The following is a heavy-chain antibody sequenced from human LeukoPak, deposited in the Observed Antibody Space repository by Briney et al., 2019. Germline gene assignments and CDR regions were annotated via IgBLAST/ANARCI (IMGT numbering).Heavy chain of an antibody. CDR2: IYYSGST. J-gene: IGHJ4*02. Sequence: SETLSLTCTVSGGSISSSSYYWGWIRQPPGKGLEWIGSIYYSGSTYYNPSLKSRVTISVDTSKNQFSLELSSVTAADTAVYYCASRGMAVAYYFDYWGQGTLVTVSS. D-gene: IGHD6-19*01. CDR1: GGSISSSSYY. CDR3: ASRGMAVAYYFDY. V-gene: IGHV4-39*01.